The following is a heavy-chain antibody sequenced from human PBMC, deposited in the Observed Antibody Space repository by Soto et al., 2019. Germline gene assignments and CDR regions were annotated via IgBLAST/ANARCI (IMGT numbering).Heavy chain of an antibody. J-gene: IGHJ6*02. CDR1: GYTFTSYD. CDR3: ARGRFGTTKKTAGLELYYYYGMDV. V-gene: IGHV1-8*01. CDR2: MNPNSGNT. D-gene: IGHD3-16*01. Sequence: ASVKVSCKASGYTFTSYDINWVRQATGQGLEWMGWMNPNSGNTGYAQKFQGRVTMTRNTSISTAYMELSSLRSEDTAVYYCARGRFGTTKKTAGLELYYYYGMDVWGQGTTVTVCS.